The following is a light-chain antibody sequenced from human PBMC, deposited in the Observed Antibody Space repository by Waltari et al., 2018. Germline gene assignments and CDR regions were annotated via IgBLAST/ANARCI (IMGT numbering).Light chain of an antibody. J-gene: IGKJ4*01. CDR2: DIS. V-gene: IGKV3-20*01. Sequence: EIVLTQSPGTLSLSPGERATLSCRASQTVRATYLAWYQQKPGQAPTLVIHDISSRATGIPDRFSGSGSGTDFSLTISSLEPEDFAVYYCQQYDISPLTFGGGTKVETK. CDR3: QQYDISPLT. CDR1: QTVRATY.